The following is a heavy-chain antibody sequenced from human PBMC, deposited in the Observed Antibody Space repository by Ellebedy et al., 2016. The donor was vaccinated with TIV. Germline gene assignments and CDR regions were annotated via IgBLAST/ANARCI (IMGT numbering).Heavy chain of an antibody. CDR2: VYYSGSP. Sequence: MPSETLSLTCTVSGDSISGSSYYWGWIRQPPGKGLEYIGSVYYSGSPYYNPSFKSRVTLSADTSKNQFSLNLRTVTAADTAVYYCARTDPWQPIDDWGQGILVSVSS. CDR1: GDSISGSSYY. J-gene: IGHJ4*02. D-gene: IGHD2-21*02. CDR3: ARTDPWQPIDD. V-gene: IGHV4-39*01.